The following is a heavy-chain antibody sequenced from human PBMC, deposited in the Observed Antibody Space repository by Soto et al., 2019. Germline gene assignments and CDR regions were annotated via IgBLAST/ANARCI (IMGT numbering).Heavy chain of an antibody. Sequence: QVQLQESGPGLVKPSQTLSLTCTVSGGSISSGDYYWSWIRQPPGKGLEWIGYIYYSESTYYNPSLKSRVTISVDTSKNQFSLKLSSVTAADTAVYYCARASPAADNYYYYYGMDVWGQGTTVTVSS. CDR2: IYYSEST. CDR3: ARASPAADNYYYYYGMDV. V-gene: IGHV4-30-4*01. J-gene: IGHJ6*02. D-gene: IGHD2-15*01. CDR1: GGSISSGDYY.